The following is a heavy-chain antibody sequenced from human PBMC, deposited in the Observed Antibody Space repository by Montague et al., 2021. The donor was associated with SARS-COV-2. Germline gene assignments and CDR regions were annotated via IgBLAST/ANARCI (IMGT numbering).Heavy chain of an antibody. Sequence: SDTLSLTCAVCGGSFCNYSWIYIRQPPGKGLEWIGEINHSGSTNYNPSLKSRVTISVDTSKNQFSLKLSSVTAADTAVYYCTREGYQVLWSDYYYYGMDVWGQGTTVTVSS. J-gene: IGHJ6*02. CDR1: GGSFCNYS. CDR2: INHSGST. CDR3: TREGYQVLWSDYYYYGMDV. V-gene: IGHV4-34*01. D-gene: IGHD2-2*01.